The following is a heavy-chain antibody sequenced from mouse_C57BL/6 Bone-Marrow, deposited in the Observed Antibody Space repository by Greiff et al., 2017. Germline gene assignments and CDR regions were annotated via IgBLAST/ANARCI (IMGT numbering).Heavy chain of an antibody. CDR3: ASGMVTCYAMDY. V-gene: IGHV1-53*01. J-gene: IGHJ2*01. CDR2: INPSNGGT. CDR1: GFTFTSYW. D-gene: IGHD2-2*01. Sequence: VQLQQPGTELVKPGASVKLSCKASGFTFTSYWMHWVKQRPGQGLEWIGNINPSNGGTNYNEKFKSKATLTVDKSSSTAYMQLSSLTSEDSAVYDCASGMVTCYAMDYWGQGTTLTVSS.